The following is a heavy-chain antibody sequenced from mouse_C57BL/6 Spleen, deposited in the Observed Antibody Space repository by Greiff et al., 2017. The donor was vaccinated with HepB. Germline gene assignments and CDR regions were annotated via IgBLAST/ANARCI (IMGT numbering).Heavy chain of an antibody. J-gene: IGHJ1*03. CDR1: GYSFTSYY. V-gene: IGHV1-66*01. Sequence: QVQLKESGPELVKPGASVKISCKASGYSFTSYYIHWVKQRPGQGLEWIGWIYPGSGNTKYNEKFKGKATLTADTSSSTAYMQLSSLTSEDSAVYYCALEEYYGSRGYFDVWGTGTTVTVSS. CDR2: IYPGSGNT. D-gene: IGHD1-1*01. CDR3: ALEEYYGSRGYFDV.